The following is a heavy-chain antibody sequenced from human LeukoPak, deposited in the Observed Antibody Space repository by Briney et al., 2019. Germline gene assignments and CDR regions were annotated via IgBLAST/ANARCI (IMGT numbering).Heavy chain of an antibody. CDR2: IYYSGST. Sequence: SETLSLTCTVSGYSISSGYYWGWIRQPPGKGLEWIGYIYYSGSTNYNPSLKSRVTISVDTSKKQFSLRLSSVTAADTAVYYCARGRTVRGVIKFYYYMDVWGKGTTVTVSS. J-gene: IGHJ6*03. CDR1: GYSISSGYY. CDR3: ARGRTVRGVIKFYYYMDV. D-gene: IGHD3-10*01. V-gene: IGHV4-38-2*02.